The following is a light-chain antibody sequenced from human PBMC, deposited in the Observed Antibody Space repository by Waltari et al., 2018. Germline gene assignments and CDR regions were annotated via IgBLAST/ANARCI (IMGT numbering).Light chain of an antibody. CDR1: SSNIGAGYH. V-gene: IGLV1-40*01. Sequence: QSVLTQPPSVSGAPGQRVTISCTGSSSNIGAGYHVHWYQHLPGTAPKLLIYDDINRTSGVPDRFSGSQSGTSASLTITGLQPEDEADYYCQSFDSLLSVHYVFGTGTRVTVL. J-gene: IGLJ1*01. CDR3: QSFDSLLSVHYV. CDR2: DDI.